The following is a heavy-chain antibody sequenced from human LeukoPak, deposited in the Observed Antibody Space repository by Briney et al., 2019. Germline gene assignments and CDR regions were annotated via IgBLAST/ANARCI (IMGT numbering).Heavy chain of an antibody. J-gene: IGHJ4*02. D-gene: IGHD5-12*01. CDR1: GLTVSRTY. CDR2: IYTGGTT. Sequence: GGSLRLSRAASGLTVSRTYLIWVRQAPGKGLEWVSSIYTGGTTYYADSVKGRFTISRDNSKNTLHLQLTSLRADDTALYFCARGTLRSGYDSWGQGTLVTVSS. CDR3: ARGTLRSGYDS. V-gene: IGHV3-66*01.